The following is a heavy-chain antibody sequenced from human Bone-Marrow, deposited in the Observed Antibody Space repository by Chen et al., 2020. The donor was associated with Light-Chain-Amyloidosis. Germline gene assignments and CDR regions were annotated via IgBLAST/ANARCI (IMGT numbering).Heavy chain of an antibody. Sequence: EVHLVESGGGLVQPGWSLRLSCAASGFTFSDHYMDWVRQAPGKGLEWVGRSRNKVNGYTTEYAASVKGRFTVSRDDSKNSLYLQMASLRTDDTAVYYCSRGGTSLTRYYSPMDVWGQGTTVTVSS. CDR3: SRGGTSLTRYYSPMDV. CDR2: SRNKVNGYTT. D-gene: IGHD3-9*01. J-gene: IGHJ6*02. CDR1: GFTFSDHY. V-gene: IGHV3-72*01.